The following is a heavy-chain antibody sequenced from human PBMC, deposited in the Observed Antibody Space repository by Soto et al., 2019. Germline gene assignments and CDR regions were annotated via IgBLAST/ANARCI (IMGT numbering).Heavy chain of an antibody. CDR3: AKDTRRITIFGVVPYDAFDI. V-gene: IGHV3-23*01. D-gene: IGHD3-3*01. CDR2: ISGSGGST. Sequence: GGSLRLSCAASGFTFSSYAMSWVRQAPGKGLEWVSAISGSGGSTYYADSVKGRFTISRDNSKNTLYLQMNSLRAEDTAVYYCAKDTRRITIFGVVPYDAFDIWGQGTMVTVS. J-gene: IGHJ3*02. CDR1: GFTFSSYA.